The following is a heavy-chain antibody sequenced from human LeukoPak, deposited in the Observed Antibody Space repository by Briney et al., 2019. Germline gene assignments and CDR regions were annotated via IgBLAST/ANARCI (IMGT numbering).Heavy chain of an antibody. CDR2: IYYGGST. CDR3: ARGSRYCSSTSCYADFDY. Sequence: TTSGTLSLTCAVSGGSISSSNWWSWVRQPPGKGLEWLGEIYYGGSTNYNTSLKSRVTISVDKSKNQISLNLNSVTAADTAVYCCARGSRYCSSTSCYADFDYWGQGTLVTVSS. D-gene: IGHD2-2*01. V-gene: IGHV4-4*01. J-gene: IGHJ4*02. CDR1: GGSISSSNW.